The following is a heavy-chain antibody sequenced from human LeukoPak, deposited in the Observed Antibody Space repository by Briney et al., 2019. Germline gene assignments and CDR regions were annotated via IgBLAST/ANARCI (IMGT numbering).Heavy chain of an antibody. V-gene: IGHV4-39*07. CDR3: AREGKITMVRGVIRYYYMDV. Sequence: SEALSLTCSVSGGSISSSSFYWGWIRQPPGKGLEWIGSIYYSGSTYYNPSLKSRVTISVDTSKNQFSLKLSSVTAADTAVYYCAREGKITMVRGVIRYYYMDVWGKGTTVTISS. D-gene: IGHD3-10*01. J-gene: IGHJ6*03. CDR1: GGSISSSSFY. CDR2: IYYSGST.